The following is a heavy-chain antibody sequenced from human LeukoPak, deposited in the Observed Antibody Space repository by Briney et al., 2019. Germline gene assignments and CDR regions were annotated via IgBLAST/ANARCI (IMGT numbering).Heavy chain of an antibody. CDR2: ISSIGGST. Sequence: GGSLRLSCAASGFTFSSYAMHLVRQAPGKGLEYVSTISSIGGSTFYANSVKGRFTVSRDNSKNTLYLQMGSLRAEDMAVYYCARVEYSSSPHFDYWGQGTLVTVSS. D-gene: IGHD6-6*01. CDR3: ARVEYSSSPHFDY. V-gene: IGHV3-64*01. J-gene: IGHJ4*02. CDR1: GFTFSSYA.